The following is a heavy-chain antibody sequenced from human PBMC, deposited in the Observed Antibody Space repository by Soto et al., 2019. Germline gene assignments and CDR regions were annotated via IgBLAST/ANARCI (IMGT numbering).Heavy chain of an antibody. V-gene: IGHV1-58*01. Sequence: GASVKVSCKASGFTFTSSALQWVRQARGQSLEWIGWIVVGSGNTNYAQKFQERVTITRDMSTSTAYMELSSLRSEDTAVYYCAARFLRYDSSGYYYVQDAFDIWGQGTMVTVSS. J-gene: IGHJ3*02. D-gene: IGHD3-22*01. CDR2: IVVGSGNT. CDR3: AARFLRYDSSGYYYVQDAFDI. CDR1: GFTFTSSA.